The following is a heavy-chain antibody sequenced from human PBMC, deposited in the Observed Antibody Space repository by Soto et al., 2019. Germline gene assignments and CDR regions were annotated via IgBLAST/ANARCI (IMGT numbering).Heavy chain of an antibody. CDR1: GGSISSDY. CDR2: IYYSGST. Sequence: SETLSLTCTVSGGSISSDYWSWIRHPPGKGLEWIGYIYYSGSTNYTPSLKSRVTISVDTSKNQFSLKLSSVTAADTAVYYCARADWYYFDYWGQGTLVTVSS. D-gene: IGHD2-21*01. CDR3: ARADWYYFDY. V-gene: IGHV4-59*08. J-gene: IGHJ4*02.